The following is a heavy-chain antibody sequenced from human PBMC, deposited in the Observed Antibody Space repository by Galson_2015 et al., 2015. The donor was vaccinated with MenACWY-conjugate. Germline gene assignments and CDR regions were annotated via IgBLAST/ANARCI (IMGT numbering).Heavy chain of an antibody. V-gene: IGHV4-39*07. CDR3: ARRSIGDAFDI. CDR2: IYYTENT. CDR1: GGSISSSSHY. Sequence: SETLSLTCTVSGGSISSSSHYWAWIRQPPGKGLEWIGGIYYTENTYYNPSLLSRVTLSADTSKNQISLRVRSVTAGDTAIYLCARRSIGDAFDIWGQGTLVTVSS. J-gene: IGHJ3*02. D-gene: IGHD1-26*01.